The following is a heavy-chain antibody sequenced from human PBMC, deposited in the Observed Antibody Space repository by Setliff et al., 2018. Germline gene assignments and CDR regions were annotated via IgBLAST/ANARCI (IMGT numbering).Heavy chain of an antibody. Sequence: PGGSLRLSCAASGFTFSSYAMSWVRQAPGKGLEWVSSISSSSSYIYYADSVKGRFTISRDNAKDSLYLQMNSLRAEDTAVYYCARTAGSSSASGFDYWGQGTLVTVSS. CDR3: ARTAGSSSASGFDY. V-gene: IGHV3-21*03. J-gene: IGHJ4*02. CDR1: GFTFSSYA. CDR2: ISSSSSYI. D-gene: IGHD2-15*01.